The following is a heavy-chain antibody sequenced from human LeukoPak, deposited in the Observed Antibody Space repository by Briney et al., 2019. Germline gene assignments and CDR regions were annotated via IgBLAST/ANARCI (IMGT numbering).Heavy chain of an antibody. V-gene: IGHV4-4*02. CDR1: GGSVTTTNW. Sequence: SETLSLTCGVSGGSVTTTNWWTWVRQHPGKGLEWIGEVHLDGRTNYNPSLQSRLTISVNLSENHISLKLTSVTAADTAVYYCAREGGFYRPLDYSGQGTLVTVAS. D-gene: IGHD3-3*01. CDR3: AREGGFYRPLDY. CDR2: VHLDGRT. J-gene: IGHJ4*02.